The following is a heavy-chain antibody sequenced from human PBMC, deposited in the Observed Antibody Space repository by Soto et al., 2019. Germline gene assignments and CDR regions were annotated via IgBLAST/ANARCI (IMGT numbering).Heavy chain of an antibody. J-gene: IGHJ4*02. V-gene: IGHV1-3*04. Sequence: ASVKVSCKTSGYVFTSFAIHWMRQAPGQGPEWMGWINTGNGDSKYSEKFQDRVTITRDTSATTAYMELSSLRSEDTAVYYCARSKTIVMPGFDHWGQGTLVTVSS. CDR3: ARSKTIVMPGFDH. CDR1: GYVFTSFA. D-gene: IGHD2-21*01. CDR2: INTGNGDS.